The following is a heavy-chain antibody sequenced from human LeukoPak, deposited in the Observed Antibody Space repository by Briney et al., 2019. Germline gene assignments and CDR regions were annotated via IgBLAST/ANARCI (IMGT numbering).Heavy chain of an antibody. D-gene: IGHD3-16*01. CDR2: ISYDGSNK. CDR3: AKEFGYYYMDV. V-gene: IGHV3-30*18. J-gene: IGHJ6*03. Sequence: GGSLRLSCAASGFTFSSYGMHWVRQAPGKGLEWVAVISYDGSNKYYADSVKGRFTISRDNSKNTLYLQMNSLRAEDTAVYYCAKEFGYYYMDVWGKGATVTISS. CDR1: GFTFSSYG.